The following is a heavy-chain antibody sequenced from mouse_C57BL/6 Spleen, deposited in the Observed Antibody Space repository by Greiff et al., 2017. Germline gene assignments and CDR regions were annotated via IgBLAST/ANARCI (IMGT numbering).Heavy chain of an antibody. J-gene: IGHJ2*01. Sequence: VQVVESGAELVRPGASVTLSCKASGYTFTDYEMHWVKQTPVHGLEWIGAIDPETGGTAYNQKFKGKAILTADKSSSTAYMELRSLTSEYSAVYYCTRRGLPYYFDYWGQGTTLTVSS. D-gene: IGHD2-2*01. CDR2: IDPETGGT. CDR1: GYTFTDYE. V-gene: IGHV1-15*01. CDR3: TRRGLPYYFDY.